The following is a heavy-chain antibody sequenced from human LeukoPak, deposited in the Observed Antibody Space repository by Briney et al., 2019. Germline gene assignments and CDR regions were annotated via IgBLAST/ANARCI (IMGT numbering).Heavy chain of an antibody. CDR1: GFTFSDSY. CDR2: ISSSSSYT. V-gene: IGHV3-11*06. Sequence: KTGGSLRLSCAASGFTFSDSYMSWIRQTPGKGLEWISYISSSSSYTNYADSVKGRFTISRDNAKNSLYLQMNSLRAEDTAVYYCARDKGIVVVITGDTDAFDIWGQGTMVTVSS. D-gene: IGHD3-22*01. CDR3: ARDKGIVVVITGDTDAFDI. J-gene: IGHJ3*02.